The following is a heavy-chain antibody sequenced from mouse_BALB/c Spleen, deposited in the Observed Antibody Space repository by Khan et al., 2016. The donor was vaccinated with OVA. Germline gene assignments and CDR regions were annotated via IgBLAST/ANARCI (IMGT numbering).Heavy chain of an antibody. CDR2: INPSTDYT. CDR3: TRRVLYGIFAY. Sequence: QIQLVQSGADLAQPGASVKMSCKTSGYTFTTYWIHWVKQRPGQGLEWIGYINPSTDYTEYNQRFKDKATLTTDKSASTAYIQLSRLTSDDSAVXYCTRRVLYGIFAYWGQGTLVTVSS. CDR1: GYTFTTYW. J-gene: IGHJ3*01. V-gene: IGHV1-7*01. D-gene: IGHD2-10*02.